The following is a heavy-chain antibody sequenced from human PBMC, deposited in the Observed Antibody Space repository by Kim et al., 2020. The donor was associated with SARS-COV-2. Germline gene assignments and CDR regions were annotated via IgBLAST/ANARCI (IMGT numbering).Heavy chain of an antibody. Sequence: ASVKVSCKVSGYTLTELSMHWVRQAPGKGLEWMGGFDPEDGETIYAQKFQGRVTMTEDTSTDTAYMELSSLRSEDTAVYYCATDRSYGDYVSNAPEFDYWGQGTLVTVSS. V-gene: IGHV1-24*01. CDR2: FDPEDGET. J-gene: IGHJ4*02. D-gene: IGHD4-17*01. CDR1: GYTLTELS. CDR3: ATDRSYGDYVSNAPEFDY.